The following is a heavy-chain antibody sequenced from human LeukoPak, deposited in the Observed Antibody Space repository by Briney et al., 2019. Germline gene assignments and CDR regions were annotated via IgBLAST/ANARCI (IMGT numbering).Heavy chain of an antibody. CDR3: ATPGYWEFRPDY. CDR1: GGTFSSYA. Sequence: GASVKVSCKASGGTFSSYAISWVRQAPGQGLEWMGRIIPILGIANYAQKFQGRVTITADKSTSTAYMELSSLRSEDTAVYYCATPGYWEFRPDYWGQGTLVTVSS. J-gene: IGHJ4*02. D-gene: IGHD2-15*01. CDR2: IIPILGIA. V-gene: IGHV1-69*04.